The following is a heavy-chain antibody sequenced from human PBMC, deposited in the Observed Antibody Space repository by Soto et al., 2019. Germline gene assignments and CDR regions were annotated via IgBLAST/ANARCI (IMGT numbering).Heavy chain of an antibody. Sequence: GGSLRLSCAASGFTFSSYAMHWVRQAPGKGLEWVAVISYNGSNKYYADSVKGRFTISRDKSKNTLYLQMNSLRAEDTAVYYCARTESSGYPDDAFDIWGQGTMVTVSS. CDR3: ARTESSGYPDDAFDI. CDR1: GFTFSSYA. D-gene: IGHD3-22*01. J-gene: IGHJ3*02. CDR2: ISYNGSNK. V-gene: IGHV3-30*04.